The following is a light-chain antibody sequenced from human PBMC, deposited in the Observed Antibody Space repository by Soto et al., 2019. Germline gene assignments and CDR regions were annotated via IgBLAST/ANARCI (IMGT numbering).Light chain of an antibody. Sequence: QSALTQPASVSGSPGQSITISCTGTSSDLGGYNYVSWYQQHPGKAPKVMIYEVSNRPSGVSNRFSGSKSGNTASLTISGLQAEDEADHYCSSYTSSSTLVFGGGTKLTVL. J-gene: IGLJ2*01. CDR3: SSYTSSSTLV. CDR1: SSDLGGYNY. CDR2: EVS. V-gene: IGLV2-14*01.